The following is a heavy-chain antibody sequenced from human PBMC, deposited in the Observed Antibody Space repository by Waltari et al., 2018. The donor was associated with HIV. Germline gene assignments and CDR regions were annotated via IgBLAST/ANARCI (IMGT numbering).Heavy chain of an antibody. J-gene: IGHJ5*02. CDR2: LYYPGNT. CDR1: GGSVFSSVSY. V-gene: IGHV4-39*01. CDR3: ARLDCSGGTCSPFDP. D-gene: IGHD2-15*01. Sequence: QLQLQESGPGLVKPSETLSLTCTVSGGSVFSSVSYCGWIRQPPGRGLEWIGTLYYPGNTYYSPSLQSRVTISVGVSKNQFSLNLGSVSASDTAVYYCARLDCSGGTCSPFDPWGQGTLVTVSS.